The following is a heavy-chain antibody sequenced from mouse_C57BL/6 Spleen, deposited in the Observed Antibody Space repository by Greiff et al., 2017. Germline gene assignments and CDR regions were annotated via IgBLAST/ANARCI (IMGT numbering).Heavy chain of an antibody. CDR1: GYTFTSYG. V-gene: IGHV1-81*01. CDR3: ARLEDGYSYYAMDY. CDR2: IYPSSGNT. D-gene: IGHD2-3*01. J-gene: IGHJ4*01. Sequence: QVQLQQSGAELARPGASVKLSCKASGYTFTSYGISWVKQRTGQGLEWIGEIYPSSGNTYYNEKFKGKATLTADKSSSTAYMELRSLTSEDSAVYYCARLEDGYSYYAMDYWGQGTSVTVSS.